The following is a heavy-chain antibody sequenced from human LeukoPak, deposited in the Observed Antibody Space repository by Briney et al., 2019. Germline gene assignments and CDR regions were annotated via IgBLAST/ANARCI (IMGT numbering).Heavy chain of an antibody. CDR2: ISSSSSYI. Sequence: GGSLRLSCAASGFTFSSYRMNWVRQAPGKGLEWVSSISSSSSYIYYADSVKGRFTLSRDNARNSLYLQMNSLRGEDTAVYYCARDVEYYYFDYWGQGTLVSVSS. V-gene: IGHV3-21*01. D-gene: IGHD2/OR15-2a*01. J-gene: IGHJ4*02. CDR1: GFTFSSYR. CDR3: ARDVEYYYFDY.